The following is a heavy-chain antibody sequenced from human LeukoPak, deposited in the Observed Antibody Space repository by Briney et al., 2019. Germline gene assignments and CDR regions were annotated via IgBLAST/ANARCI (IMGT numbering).Heavy chain of an antibody. CDR1: GFTVSAASAFSVSSSF. V-gene: IGHV3-53*01. CDR3: ARTNNYAFDI. J-gene: IGHJ3*02. D-gene: IGHD5-24*01. CDR2: IYSNGNT. Sequence: PGGSLRLSCAASGFTVSAASAFSVSSSFMSWVRQAPGKGLEWVSIIYSNGNTHYADSVRGRFTISRDNSMDTLYLQMNNLRAEDTAVYYCARTNNYAFDIWGLGTMVTVSS.